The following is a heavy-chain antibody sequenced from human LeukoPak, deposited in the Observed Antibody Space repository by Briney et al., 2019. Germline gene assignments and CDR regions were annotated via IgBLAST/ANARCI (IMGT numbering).Heavy chain of an antibody. Sequence: GASVKVCCKASGYTFTSYGISWVRQAPGQGLEWMGWISAYNGNTNYAQKLQGRVTMTTDTSTSTAYMELRSLRSDDTAVYYCAREGVVQLWRPLYGMDVWGQGTTVTVSS. J-gene: IGHJ6*02. CDR3: AREGVVQLWRPLYGMDV. D-gene: IGHD5-18*01. V-gene: IGHV1-18*01. CDR1: GYTFTSYG. CDR2: ISAYNGNT.